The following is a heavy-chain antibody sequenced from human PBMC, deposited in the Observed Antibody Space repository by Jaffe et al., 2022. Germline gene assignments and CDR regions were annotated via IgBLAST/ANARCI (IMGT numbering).Heavy chain of an antibody. V-gene: IGHV3-49*04. J-gene: IGHJ4*02. Sequence: EVQLVESGGGLVQPGRSLRLSCTASGFTFGDYAMSWVRQAPGKGLEWVGFIRSKAYGGTTEYAASVKGRFTISRDDSKSIAYLQMNSLKTEDTAVYYCTRSADATTVTTFGYWGQGTLVTVSS. CDR1: GFTFGDYA. CDR2: IRSKAYGGTT. D-gene: IGHD4-17*01. CDR3: TRSADATTVTTFGY.